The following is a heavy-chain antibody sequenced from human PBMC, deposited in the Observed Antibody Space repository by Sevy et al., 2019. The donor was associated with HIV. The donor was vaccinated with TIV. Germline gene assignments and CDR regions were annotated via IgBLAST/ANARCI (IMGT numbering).Heavy chain of an antibody. CDR2: FDPEDGET. CDR3: TITKDYYDNSGYPFDY. CDR1: GFTLSEVS. J-gene: IGHJ4*02. Sequence: ASVKVSCKVSGFTLSEVSMHWVRQAPGKGLEWMGTFDPEDGETIYAQKFQGRVTMTEDTSTDTAYKELSSLRSEDTAVFYCTITKDYYDNSGYPFDYWGQGTLVTVSS. V-gene: IGHV1-24*01. D-gene: IGHD3-22*01.